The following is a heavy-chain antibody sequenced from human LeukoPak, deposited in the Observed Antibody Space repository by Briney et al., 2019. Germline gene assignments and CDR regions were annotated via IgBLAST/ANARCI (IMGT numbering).Heavy chain of an antibody. D-gene: IGHD3-16*01. Sequence: PGGSLRLSCAASGFTFSSYSMNWVRQAPGKGLEWVSYISSSSSTIYYADSVKGRFTISRDNAKNSLYLQMNSLRAEDTAVYYCARELGEYYDYVWGSISDAFDIWGQGTMVTVSS. CDR3: ARELGEYYDYVWGSISDAFDI. J-gene: IGHJ3*02. V-gene: IGHV3-48*01. CDR1: GFTFSSYS. CDR2: ISSSSSTI.